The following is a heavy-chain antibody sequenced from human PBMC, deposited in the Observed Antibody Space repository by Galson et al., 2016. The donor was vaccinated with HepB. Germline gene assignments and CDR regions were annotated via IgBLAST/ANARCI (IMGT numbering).Heavy chain of an antibody. CDR2: ISNSGETI. Sequence: SLRLSCAASGFTFSSNEMNWVRQAPGKGLEWISYISNSGETIYYADSVKGRFTISRDNAKNSLYLQMNSLRAEDTAVYYCARGCTTRFNCYFDLWGRGTLVTVSS. V-gene: IGHV3-48*03. D-gene: IGHD2-2*01. J-gene: IGHJ2*01. CDR1: GFTFSSNE. CDR3: ARGCTTRFNCYFDL.